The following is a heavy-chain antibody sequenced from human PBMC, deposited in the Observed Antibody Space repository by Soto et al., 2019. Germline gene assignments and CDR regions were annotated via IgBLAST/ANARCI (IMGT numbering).Heavy chain of an antibody. Sequence: QAQLVQSGSEVKKPGASVKVSCKASGYTFTSHGISWVRQAPGQGLEWMGWINVYDGNTNYAQNLQGRVTLTTDTPTSTAYMELRILRSDDTGIYYCATTVSYNGYDPWGQVTLVTVSS. CDR2: INVYDGNT. J-gene: IGHJ5*02. D-gene: IGHD1-26*01. CDR3: ATTVSYNGYDP. V-gene: IGHV1-18*01. CDR1: GYTFTSHG.